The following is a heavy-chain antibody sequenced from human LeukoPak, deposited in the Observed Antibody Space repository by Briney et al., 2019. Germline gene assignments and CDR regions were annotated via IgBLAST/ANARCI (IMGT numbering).Heavy chain of an antibody. CDR3: TRVGSSGSVDY. D-gene: IGHD1-1*01. J-gene: IGHJ4*02. V-gene: IGHV3-11*06. Sequence: GGSLRLSCAASGFTFSDYYMSWIRQAPGKGMEWVSYISSRTSDTNYVDSVKGRFTISRDNAKNSLYLQMNSLRAEDTAVYYCTRVGSSGSVDYWGQGTLVTVSS. CDR2: ISSRTSDT. CDR1: GFTFSDYY.